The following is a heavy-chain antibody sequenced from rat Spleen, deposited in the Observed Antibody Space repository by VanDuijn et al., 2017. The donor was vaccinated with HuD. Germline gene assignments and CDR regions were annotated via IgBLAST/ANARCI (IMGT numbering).Heavy chain of an antibody. D-gene: IGHD1-1*01. CDR3: ARQSTTDWYFDF. J-gene: IGHJ1*01. CDR2: ISTGGGNT. Sequence: EVQLVESGGGLVQPGRSMKLSCAASGFTFSDYYMAWVRQAPTKGLEWVASISTGGGNTYYRDSVKGRFTISRDNAKSTLYLQMDSLRSEDTATYYCARQSTTDWYFDFWGPGTMVTVSS. V-gene: IGHV5-25*01. CDR1: GFTFSDYY.